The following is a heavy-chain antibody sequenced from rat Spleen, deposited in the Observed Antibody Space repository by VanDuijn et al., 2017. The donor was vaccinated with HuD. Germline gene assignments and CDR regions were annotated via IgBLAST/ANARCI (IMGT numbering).Heavy chain of an antibody. D-gene: IGHD4-3*01. Sequence: EVQLVESDGGLVQPGRSLKLSCAASGFTFSDYYMAWVRQAPTKGLECVAYISTGGGITYYRDSVKGRFTISRDNGRSTLYLQMDILRSEDTATYYCARHNSGYGVMDAWGQGASVTVSS. J-gene: IGHJ4*01. CDR2: ISTGGGIT. CDR1: GFTFSDYY. V-gene: IGHV5-25*01. CDR3: ARHNSGYGVMDA.